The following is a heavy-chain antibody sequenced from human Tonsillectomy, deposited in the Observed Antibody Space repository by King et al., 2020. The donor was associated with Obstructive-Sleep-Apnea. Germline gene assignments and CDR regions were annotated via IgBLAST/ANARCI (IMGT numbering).Heavy chain of an antibody. CDR1: GGSMIIYD. J-gene: IGHJ4*02. V-gene: IGHV4-59*08. CDR3: ARHDDDYGDYYFDY. D-gene: IGHD4-17*01. Sequence: QLQESGPGLVKPLETLSLTCNVSGGSMIIYDWSCTRQPPGTGLECMGDIYYIASTHYNPSLKIRVTISVDTSKNQFSLKLSSVTAADTAVYYCARHDDDYGDYYFDYWGQGTLVTVSS. CDR2: IYYIAST.